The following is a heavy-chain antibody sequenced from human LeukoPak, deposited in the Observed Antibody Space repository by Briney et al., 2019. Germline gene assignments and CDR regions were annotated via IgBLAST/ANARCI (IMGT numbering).Heavy chain of an antibody. D-gene: IGHD4-11*01. Sequence: GESLKISCKGSGYSFTSYWIGWVRQMPGKGLEWMGIIYPGDSDTRYSPSFQGQVTISADKSISTAYLQWSSLKASDTAMYYCARHIFTLTPTVTTSPYYYYYMDVWGKGTTVTVSS. J-gene: IGHJ6*03. CDR2: IYPGDSDT. CDR1: GYSFTSYW. CDR3: ARHIFTLTPTVTTSPYYYYYMDV. V-gene: IGHV5-51*01.